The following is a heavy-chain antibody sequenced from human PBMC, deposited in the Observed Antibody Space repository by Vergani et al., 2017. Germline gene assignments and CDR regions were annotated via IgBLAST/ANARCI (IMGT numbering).Heavy chain of an antibody. V-gene: IGHV4-59*01. Sequence: QVQLQESGPGPVKPSETLSLTCTVPGGSISSYYWSWIWQPPGKGLEWIGYIYYSGNTNYNPSLKSRVTISVDTSKNQFSLKLGSVTAADTAVYYCARVYQSGGWYGLGYFDYWGQGTLVTVSS. J-gene: IGHJ4*02. CDR1: GGSISSYY. CDR3: ARVYQSGGWYGLGYFDY. D-gene: IGHD6-19*01. CDR2: IYYSGNT.